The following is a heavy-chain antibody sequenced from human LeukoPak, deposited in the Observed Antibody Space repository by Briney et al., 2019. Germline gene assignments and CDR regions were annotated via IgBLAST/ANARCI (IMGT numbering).Heavy chain of an antibody. CDR3: AKLREGTTVTSLYDAFDI. D-gene: IGHD4-17*01. CDR2: ISGSGAAT. J-gene: IGHJ3*02. CDR1: GFTFSSYG. V-gene: IGHV3-23*01. Sequence: GGTLRLSCAVSGFTFSSYGMSWVRPAPGRGLEWVSAISGSGAATYYADSVKGRFTISRDNSKNTLYLQMNSLRAEDTAVYHCAKLREGTTVTSLYDAFDIWGQGTMVTVSS.